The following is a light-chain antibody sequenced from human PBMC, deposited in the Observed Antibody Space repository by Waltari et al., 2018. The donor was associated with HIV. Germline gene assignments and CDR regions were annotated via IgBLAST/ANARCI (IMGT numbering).Light chain of an antibody. V-gene: IGLV1-40*01. Sequence: QSVLTQPPSVSGAPGQRVTISCTGSSSNIGAGYDVHWYQQLPGTAPKLLIYANSMRPDGVPDICSGSKAGTSASLAITGLQAEDEADYYCQSYDSSLSAPFVFGTGTKVTVL. CDR2: ANS. CDR3: QSYDSSLSAPFV. CDR1: SSNIGAGYD. J-gene: IGLJ1*01.